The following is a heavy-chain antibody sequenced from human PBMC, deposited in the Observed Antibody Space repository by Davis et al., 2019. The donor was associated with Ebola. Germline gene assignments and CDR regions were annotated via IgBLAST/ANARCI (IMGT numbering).Heavy chain of an antibody. CDR1: SYTFTGYY. Sequence: ASSQVSCCTSSYTFTGYYMHWSRQAPGQGAERMGRINPNSGGTNYAQKFQGRVTMTRDTSISTAYMELSRLRSDDTAVYYCASGTTVTTGFDNWGQGTLVTVSS. J-gene: IGHJ4*02. CDR2: INPNSGGT. D-gene: IGHD4-17*01. V-gene: IGHV1-2*06. CDR3: ASGTTVTTGFDN.